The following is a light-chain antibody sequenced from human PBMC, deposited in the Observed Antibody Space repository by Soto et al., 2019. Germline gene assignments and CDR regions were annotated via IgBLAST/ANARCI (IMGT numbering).Light chain of an antibody. CDR2: DVN. CDR1: SSDVGAYNY. Sequence: QSVLTQPASVSASPGQSITISCTGTSSDVGAYNYVSWYQQHPGKAPKLMIFDVNNRPSGVTNRFSGSKSGNTASLTISGLQAEDEADYYCSSYIRSSTLAFGGGTKLTVL. J-gene: IGLJ2*01. V-gene: IGLV2-14*03. CDR3: SSYIRSSTLA.